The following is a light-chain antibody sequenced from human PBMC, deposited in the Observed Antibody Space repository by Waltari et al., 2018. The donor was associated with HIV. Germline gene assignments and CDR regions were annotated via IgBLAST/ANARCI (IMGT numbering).Light chain of an antibody. CDR1: QSVSNNY. J-gene: IGKJ4*01. CDR3: QQYGSSPLT. V-gene: IGKV3-20*01. Sequence: EIVLTQSPVTLSLSPGERATLSCRASQSVSNNYLSWYQQKPGQAPRLLIYGASNRATGIPDRFSGSGSETDFTLTISRLEPEDFAVYYCQQYGSSPLTFGGGTRVEIK. CDR2: GAS.